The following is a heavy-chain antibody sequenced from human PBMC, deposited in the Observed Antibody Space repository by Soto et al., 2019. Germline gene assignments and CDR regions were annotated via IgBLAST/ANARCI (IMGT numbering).Heavy chain of an antibody. J-gene: IGHJ3*01. V-gene: IGHV3-48*01. D-gene: IGHD1-1*01. Sequence: GGSLRLSCEASEFIFSSYDMNWFRQAPGKGLEWVSYISGSGATIYYADSVKGRFTISRDDVTNSVSLQMDSLRVEDTGIYFCARYDAFKAFDLWGQGTMVTVSS. CDR1: EFIFSSYD. CDR2: ISGSGATI. CDR3: ARYDAFKAFDL.